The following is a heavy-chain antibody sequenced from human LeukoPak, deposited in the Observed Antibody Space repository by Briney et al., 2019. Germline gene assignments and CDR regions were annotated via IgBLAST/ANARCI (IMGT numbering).Heavy chain of an antibody. V-gene: IGHV4-39*07. CDR1: DGSISSYY. CDR3: ARSSPKVTAAGSDY. Sequence: SETLSLTCTVSDGSISSYYWGWIRQPPGKGLEWIGSIYYSGSTYYNPSLKSRVTISVDTSKNQFSLKLSSVTAADTAVYYCARSSPKVTAAGSDYWGQGTLVTVSS. CDR2: IYYSGST. D-gene: IGHD6-13*01. J-gene: IGHJ4*02.